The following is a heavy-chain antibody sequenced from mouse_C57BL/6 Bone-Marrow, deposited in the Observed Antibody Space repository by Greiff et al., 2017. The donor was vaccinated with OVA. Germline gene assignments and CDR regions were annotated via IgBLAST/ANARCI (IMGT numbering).Heavy chain of an antibody. CDR2: ISSGGSYT. V-gene: IGHV5-6*01. CDR3: AGQSRGFAY. J-gene: IGHJ3*01. Sequence: EVKLVESGADLVKPGGSLKLSCAASGFTFSSYGMSWVRQTPDKRLEWVATISSGGSYTYYPDSVKGRFTISRDNAKNTLYLQMSSLKSEDTAMYYCAGQSRGFAYWGKGTLVTVSA. CDR1: GFTFSSYG.